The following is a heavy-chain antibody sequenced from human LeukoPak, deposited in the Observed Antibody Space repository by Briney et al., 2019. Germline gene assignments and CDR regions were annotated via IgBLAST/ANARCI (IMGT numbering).Heavy chain of an antibody. V-gene: IGHV1-2*02. CDR3: ARVGSSGWYVHPTLDY. D-gene: IGHD6-19*01. J-gene: IGHJ4*02. CDR1: GYTFTGYY. CDR2: INPNSGDT. Sequence: ASVKVSCKASGYTFTGYYMHWVRQAPGQGPEWMGWINPNSGDTNYAQKFQGRVTVTRDTSISTAYMELSWLRSDDTAVYYCARVGSSGWYVHPTLDYWGQGTLVTVSS.